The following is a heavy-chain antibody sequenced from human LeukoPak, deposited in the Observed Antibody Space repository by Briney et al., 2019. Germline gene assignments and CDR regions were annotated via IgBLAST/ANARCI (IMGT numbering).Heavy chain of an antibody. CDR1: GGSISSSTHY. V-gene: IGHV4-39*01. D-gene: IGHD3-3*01. CDR3: ARRGGSGYYSPFDS. Sequence: SETLSLTCTVSGGSISSSTHYWGWIRQPPGKGLEGMGSIYYTGSTYYNPSLRSRVTISVDTSKNQFSLKLSSVTAADTAVYYCARRGGSGYYSPFDSWGQGTLVTVSS. J-gene: IGHJ4*02. CDR2: IYYTGST.